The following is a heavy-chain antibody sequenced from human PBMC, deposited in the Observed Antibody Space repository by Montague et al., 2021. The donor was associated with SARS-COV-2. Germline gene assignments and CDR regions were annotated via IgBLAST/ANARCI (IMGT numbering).Heavy chain of an antibody. CDR1: GGSISSYY. CDR3: ARVFPRWLQFDPYFDY. CDR2: IYYSGST. V-gene: IGHV4-59*01. D-gene: IGHD5-24*01. Sequence: SETLSLTCTVSGGSISSYYWSWIRQPPGKGLEWIGNIYYSGSTNYNPSLKSRVTISVDTSKNQFSLKLSSVTAADTAMYYCARVFPRWLQFDPYFDYWGQGTRVTVSS. J-gene: IGHJ4*02.